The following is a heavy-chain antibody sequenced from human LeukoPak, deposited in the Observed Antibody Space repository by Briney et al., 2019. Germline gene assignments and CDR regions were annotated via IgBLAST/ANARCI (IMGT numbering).Heavy chain of an antibody. J-gene: IGHJ4*02. CDR2: ISSSSSYI. CDR3: AKLWYYVWGSYDGDY. D-gene: IGHD3-16*01. Sequence: PGGSLRLSCAASGFTFSSYSMNWVRQVPGKGLEWVSSISSSSSYIYYADSVKGRFTISRDNAKNSLYLQMNSLRAEDTAVYYCAKLWYYVWGSYDGDYWGQGTLVTVSS. V-gene: IGHV3-21*04. CDR1: GFTFSSYS.